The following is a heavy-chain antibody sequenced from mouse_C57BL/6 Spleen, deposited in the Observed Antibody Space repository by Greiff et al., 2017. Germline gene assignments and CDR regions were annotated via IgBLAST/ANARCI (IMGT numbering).Heavy chain of an antibody. CDR1: GYTFTSYW. J-gene: IGHJ1*03. V-gene: IGHV1-64*01. CDR2: IHPNSGST. CDR3: AREDSNLWYFDV. D-gene: IGHD2-5*01. Sequence: QVQLQQSGAELVKPGASVKLSCKASGYTFTSYWMHWVKQRPGQGLEWIGMIHPNSGSTNYNEKFKSKATLTVDKSSSTAYMQLSSLTSEDSAVYYCAREDSNLWYFDVWGTGTTVTVSS.